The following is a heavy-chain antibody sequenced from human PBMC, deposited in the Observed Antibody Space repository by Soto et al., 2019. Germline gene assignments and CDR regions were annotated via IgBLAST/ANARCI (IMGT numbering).Heavy chain of an antibody. Sequence: GASVKVSCKASGGTFSSYAISWVRQAPGQGLEWMGGIIPISDTTNYAQKFQGRVTITADESTSTAYMELSSLRSEDTAVYYCARDPVATITLGYWGQGTLVTVSS. CDR2: IIPISDTT. CDR1: GGTFSSYA. D-gene: IGHD5-12*01. CDR3: ARDPVATITLGY. V-gene: IGHV1-69*13. J-gene: IGHJ4*02.